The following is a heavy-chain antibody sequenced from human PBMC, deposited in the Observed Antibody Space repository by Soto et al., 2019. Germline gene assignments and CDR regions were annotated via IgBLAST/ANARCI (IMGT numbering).Heavy chain of an antibody. CDR1: GFIFRSYG. D-gene: IGHD3-10*01. CDR2: IWYDGSNK. CDR3: ARESGYYGLGSYQFDY. V-gene: IGHV3-33*01. Sequence: QVQVVESGGGVVQPGRSLRLSCAASGFIFRSYGMHWVRQAPGKGLEWVAVIWYDGSNKYYADSVKGRFTISRDNSNNTLYLQMNSLRAEDTAVYYCARESGYYGLGSYQFDYWGQGTLVTVSS. J-gene: IGHJ4*02.